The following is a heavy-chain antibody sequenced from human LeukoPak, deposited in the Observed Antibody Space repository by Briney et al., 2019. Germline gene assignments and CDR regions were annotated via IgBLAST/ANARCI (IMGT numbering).Heavy chain of an antibody. Sequence: GGSLRLSCAASEFTFSTYNMNWVRQAPGKGLEWVSSISGSGAYIYYADSVKGRFTISRDNAKNSLSLQMNSLRAEDTAVYYCTRSGSYYDYWGQGTLVIVSS. CDR2: ISGSGAYI. V-gene: IGHV3-21*01. D-gene: IGHD1-26*01. CDR3: TRSGSYYDY. CDR1: EFTFSTYN. J-gene: IGHJ4*02.